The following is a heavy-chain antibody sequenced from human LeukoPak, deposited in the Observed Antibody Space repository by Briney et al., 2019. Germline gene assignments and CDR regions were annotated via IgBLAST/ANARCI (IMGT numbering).Heavy chain of an antibody. Sequence: GGSLRLSCAASGFTFSKYWMLWVRQAPGKGLERVSRINTDGTVTTYADSVKGRFTASRDNADNTMFLQMNSVRDEDTAVYYCATKQWLAPPPDSWGQGTPVTVSS. CDR3: ATKQWLAPPPDS. J-gene: IGHJ4*02. CDR1: GFTFSKYW. D-gene: IGHD6-19*01. V-gene: IGHV3-74*01. CDR2: INTDGTVT.